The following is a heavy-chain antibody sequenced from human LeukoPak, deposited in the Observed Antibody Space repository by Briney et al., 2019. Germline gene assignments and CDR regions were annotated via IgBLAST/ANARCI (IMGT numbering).Heavy chain of an antibody. Sequence: GGSLRLSCAASRFTFSSYSMNWVRQAPGKVLEWVSVIYSGGSTYYADSVKGRFTISRDNAKNSLYLQMNSLRAEDTAVYYCAELGITMIGGVWGKGTTVTISS. D-gene: IGHD3-10*02. CDR2: IYSGGST. V-gene: IGHV3-66*01. J-gene: IGHJ6*04. CDR1: RFTFSSYS. CDR3: AELGITMIGGV.